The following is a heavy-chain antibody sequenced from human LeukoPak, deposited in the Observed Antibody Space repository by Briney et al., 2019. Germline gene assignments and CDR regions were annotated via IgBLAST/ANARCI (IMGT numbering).Heavy chain of an antibody. Sequence: GGSLRLSCAASGFTFSSYGMHWVRQAPGKGLEWVAVISYDGSNKYYADSVKGRFTISRDNSKNTLYLQMNSLRAEDTAVYYCAKLVRYFDWLHSVDVWGQGTTVTVSS. CDR1: GFTFSSYG. CDR3: AKLVRYFDWLHSVDV. J-gene: IGHJ6*02. V-gene: IGHV3-30*18. D-gene: IGHD3-9*01. CDR2: ISYDGSNK.